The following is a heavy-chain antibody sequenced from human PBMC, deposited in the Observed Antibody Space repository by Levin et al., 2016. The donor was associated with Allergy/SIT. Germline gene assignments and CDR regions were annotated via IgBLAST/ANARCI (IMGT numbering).Heavy chain of an antibody. CDR3: ARGSYNYYGMDV. CDR2: ISYDGSNK. CDR1: GFTFSSYG. J-gene: IGHJ6*02. D-gene: IGHD1-26*01. V-gene: IGHV3-30*03. Sequence: GESLKISCAASGFTFSSYGMHWVRQAPGKGLEWVAVISYDGSNKYYADSVKGRFTISRDNSKNTLYLQMNSLRAEDTAVYYCARGSYNYYGMDVWGQGTTVTVSS.